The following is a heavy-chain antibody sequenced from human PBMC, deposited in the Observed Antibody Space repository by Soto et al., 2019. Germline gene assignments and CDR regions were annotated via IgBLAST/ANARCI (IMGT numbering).Heavy chain of an antibody. CDR1: GFIFNNYA. V-gene: IGHV3-23*01. CDR3: TRSDFWSGPDY. CDR2: IRGAGGGT. D-gene: IGHD3-3*01. Sequence: GGSLRLSCAASGFIFNNYAMSWVRQTPGQGLEWVSGIRGAGGGTNYTDSVKGRFIISRDNSKRTLYLHMSSLRGEDTAVYYCTRSDFWSGPDYWGQGALVTVSS. J-gene: IGHJ4*02.